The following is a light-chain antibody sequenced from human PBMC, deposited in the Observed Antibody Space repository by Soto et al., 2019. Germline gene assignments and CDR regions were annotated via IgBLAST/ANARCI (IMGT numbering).Light chain of an antibody. Sequence: EIVLTQSPATLSLSPGERATLSCRASQSVSSYLAWYQQKPGQAPRLLIYDASNRSTGIPARFSGSGSGTDFTLTSSSVALEDFAVYSGQERSNCPPLSFGGGTKVESK. V-gene: IGKV3-11*01. J-gene: IGKJ4*01. CDR1: QSVSSY. CDR3: QERSNCPPLS. CDR2: DAS.